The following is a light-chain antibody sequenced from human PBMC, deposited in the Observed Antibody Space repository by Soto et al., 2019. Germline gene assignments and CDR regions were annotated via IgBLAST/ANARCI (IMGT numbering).Light chain of an antibody. V-gene: IGKV3-20*01. CDR1: QTVNSNY. Sequence: EIVLTQSPGTLSLSPGERATLSCRASQTVNSNYLAWYQQKPGQAPRLLIYGTSSRATGIPNRFSGRGSGTDFTLTISRLEPEDFAIYYCQQCGSSLWTFGQGTKVEIK. CDR2: GTS. CDR3: QQCGSSLWT. J-gene: IGKJ1*01.